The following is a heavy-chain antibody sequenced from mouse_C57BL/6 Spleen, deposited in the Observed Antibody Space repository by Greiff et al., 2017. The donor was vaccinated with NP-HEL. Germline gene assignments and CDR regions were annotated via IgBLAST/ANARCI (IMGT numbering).Heavy chain of an antibody. D-gene: IGHD2-4*01. Sequence: VQLQQPGAELVRPGSSVKLSCKASGYTFTSYWMDWVKQRPGQGLEWIGNIYPSDSETHYNQKFKDKATLTVDKSSSTAYMQLSSLTSEDSAVYYCARGGDYEFAYWGQGTLVTVSA. CDR3: ARGGDYEFAY. CDR2: IYPSDSET. J-gene: IGHJ3*01. CDR1: GYTFTSYW. V-gene: IGHV1-61*01.